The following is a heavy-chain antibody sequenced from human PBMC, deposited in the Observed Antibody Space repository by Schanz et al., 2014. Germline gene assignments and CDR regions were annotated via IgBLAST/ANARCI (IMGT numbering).Heavy chain of an antibody. J-gene: IGHJ3*02. V-gene: IGHV3-53*01. Sequence: EVQLVESGGGLIQPGGSLRLSCVASGFTVSSNYMSWVRQAPGKGLEWVSVIYSDGRTYYGDSVKGRFTISRDKSKNTLYLQMNSLRDEDTAMYYCAKRCSSTSCSHGAFDIWGQGTMVTVSS. CDR2: IYSDGRT. D-gene: IGHD2-2*01. CDR1: GFTVSSNY. CDR3: AKRCSSTSCSHGAFDI.